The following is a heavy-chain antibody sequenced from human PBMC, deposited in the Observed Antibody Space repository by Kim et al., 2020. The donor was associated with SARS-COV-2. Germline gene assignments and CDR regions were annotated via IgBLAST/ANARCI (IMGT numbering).Heavy chain of an antibody. Sequence: GGSLRLSCAASGFTFSSYWMTWVRQAPGKGLEWVANIKQDGSDTYYVDSVKGRFTISRDDANNSLYLQMNSLRAEDTAVYYCARLSDAGTLSYYHYGMDVLGRGNTFTAFS. D-gene: IGHD6-13*01. CDR2: IKQDGSDT. J-gene: IGHJ6*02. CDR3: ARLSDAGTLSYYHYGMDV. CDR1: GFTFSSYW. V-gene: IGHV3-7*01.